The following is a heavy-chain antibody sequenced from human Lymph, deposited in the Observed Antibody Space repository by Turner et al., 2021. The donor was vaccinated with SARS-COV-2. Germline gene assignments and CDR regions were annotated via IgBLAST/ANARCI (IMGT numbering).Heavy chain of an antibody. CDR3: ARDIPTTADYFDY. J-gene: IGHJ4*02. CDR2: ISSSSSYI. D-gene: IGHD4-17*01. CDR1: GFPFSTYS. Sequence: EVQLVESGGGLVKPGGSLRLSGAASGFPFSTYSMNWVRQAPGKGLEWISSISSSSSYIYYADAVKGRFTISRDDAKNSLYLQMNSLRAEDTAVYYCARDIPTTADYFDYWGQGTLVTVSS. V-gene: IGHV3-21*01.